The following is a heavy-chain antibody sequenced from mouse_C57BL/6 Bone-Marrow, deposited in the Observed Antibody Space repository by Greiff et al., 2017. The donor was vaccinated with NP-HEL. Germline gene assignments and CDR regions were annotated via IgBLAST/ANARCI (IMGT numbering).Heavy chain of an antibody. CDR3: ARWYDRITYFDY. J-gene: IGHJ2*01. Sequence: EVQLQQSGPVLVKPGASVKMSCKASGYTFTDYYMNWVKQSHGKSLEWIGVINPYNGGTSYNQKFKGKATLTVDKSSSTAYMELNSLTSEDSAVYYCARWYDRITYFDYWGQGTTLTVSS. D-gene: IGHD2-14*01. CDR2: INPYNGGT. V-gene: IGHV1-19*01. CDR1: GYTFTDYY.